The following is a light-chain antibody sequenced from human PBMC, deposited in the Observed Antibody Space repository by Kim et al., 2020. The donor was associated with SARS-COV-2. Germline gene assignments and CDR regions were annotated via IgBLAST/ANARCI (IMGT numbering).Light chain of an antibody. CDR3: ATWDYSLNGWV. CDR1: RPNVGSHF. CDR2: NDN. V-gene: IGLV1-44*01. J-gene: IGLJ3*02. Sequence: QSALTQPPSASGTPGQRVTISCSGSRPNVGSHFVNWFQQLPGTAPKLLIYNDNQRPSGVPDRFSGSRSGTSASLAISGLQSADEADYYCATWDYSLNGWVFGGGTQLTVL.